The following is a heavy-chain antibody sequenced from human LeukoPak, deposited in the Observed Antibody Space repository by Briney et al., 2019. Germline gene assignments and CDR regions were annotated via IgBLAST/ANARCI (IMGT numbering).Heavy chain of an antibody. J-gene: IGHJ4*02. CDR3: ARSRELLDFDT. V-gene: IGHV1-2*02. Sequence: ASVKVSCKTSGYTFSDYTIHWARQAPGQGLEWMGWINPSSNAANYAQRFEGRVSLTRDTSISTADMVLTSLTSDDTGVYYCARSRELLDFDTWGQGTLVSASS. D-gene: IGHD3-10*01. CDR2: INPSSNAA. CDR1: GYTFSDYT.